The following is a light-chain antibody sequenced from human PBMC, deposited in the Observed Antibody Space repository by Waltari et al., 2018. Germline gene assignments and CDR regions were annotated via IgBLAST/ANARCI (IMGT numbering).Light chain of an antibody. V-gene: IGKV3-20*01. J-gene: IGKJ2*01. Sequence: ETVLTQSPDTLSLSPGERATLSCRASQSVSSSYLAWYQQKPGQAPRPVLYGASSRATGIPDRFSGSGSGTDFTLTISRLEPEDFAVYYCQEYGSSPMFTFGQGTKVEIK. CDR3: QEYGSSPMFT. CDR1: QSVSSSY. CDR2: GAS.